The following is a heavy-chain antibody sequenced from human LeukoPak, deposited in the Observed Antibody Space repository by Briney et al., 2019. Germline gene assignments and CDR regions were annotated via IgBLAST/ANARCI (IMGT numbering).Heavy chain of an antibody. CDR2: IYYSGST. Sequence: SETLSLTCTVSGGSISSSSYYWGWIRQPPGKGLEWIGSIYYSGSTYYNPSLKSRVTISVDTSKNQFSLKLSSVTAADTAVYYCARPTVVTLAVDYWGQGTLVTVS. CDR3: ARPTVVTLAVDY. J-gene: IGHJ4*02. CDR1: GGSISSSSYY. V-gene: IGHV4-39*01. D-gene: IGHD4-23*01.